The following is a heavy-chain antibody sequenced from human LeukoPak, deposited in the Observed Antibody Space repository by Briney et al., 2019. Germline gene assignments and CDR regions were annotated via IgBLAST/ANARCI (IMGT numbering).Heavy chain of an antibody. J-gene: IGHJ4*02. V-gene: IGHV4-61*02. Sequence: ASETLSLTCTVSGGSISSGSYYWSWIRQPAGKGLEWIGRIYTSGSTNYNPSLKSRVTISVDTSKNQFSLKLSSVTAADTAVYYCARVSVEGGWGLDYWGQGTLVTVSS. CDR2: IYTSGST. CDR3: ARVSVEGGWGLDY. D-gene: IGHD6-19*01. CDR1: GGSISSGSYY.